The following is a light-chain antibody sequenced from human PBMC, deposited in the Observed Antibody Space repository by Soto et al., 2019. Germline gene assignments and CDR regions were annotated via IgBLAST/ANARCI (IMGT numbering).Light chain of an antibody. CDR1: QSVSSN. CDR3: QQYNNWPGT. V-gene: IGKV3-15*01. J-gene: IGKJ3*01. Sequence: IVMTQSPDTLSVSPGERATLSCRASQSVSSNLAWYQQKPGQAPRLLIYGASTRATGIPARFSGSGSGTEFTLTISSLQSEDFAVYYCQQYNNWPGTFGPGTKVDIK. CDR2: GAS.